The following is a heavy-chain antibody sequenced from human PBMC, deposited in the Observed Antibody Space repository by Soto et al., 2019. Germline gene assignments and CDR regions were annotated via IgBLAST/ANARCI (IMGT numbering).Heavy chain of an antibody. J-gene: IGHJ4*02. CDR2: ISSSGSTI. CDR1: GFTFSSYE. D-gene: IGHD2-15*01. Sequence: EVQLVESGGALIQPGGSLRLSCAASGFTFSSYEMNWVRQAPGKGLEWVSYISSSGSTIYYADSVKGRFTISRDNAQNSLYLQMNSLRADDTAVYYCAIEEYGGNPFDYWGKGTLVIVSS. V-gene: IGHV3-48*03. CDR3: AIEEYGGNPFDY.